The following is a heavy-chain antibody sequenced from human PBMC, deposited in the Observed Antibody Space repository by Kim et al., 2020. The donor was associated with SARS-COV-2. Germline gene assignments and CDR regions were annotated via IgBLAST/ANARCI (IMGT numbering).Heavy chain of an antibody. Sequence: GGSLRLSCAASGLSFSNYYMNWVRQAPGKGLEWLSFISTRGESIFYADSVEGRFTISRDNAKNSLYLQMNYLRDEDTAVYYCARSGNGYNAFGFWGQG. CDR2: ISTRGESI. J-gene: IGHJ1*01. CDR3: ARSGNGYNAFGF. D-gene: IGHD5-12*01. CDR1: GLSFSNYY. V-gene: IGHV3-11*01.